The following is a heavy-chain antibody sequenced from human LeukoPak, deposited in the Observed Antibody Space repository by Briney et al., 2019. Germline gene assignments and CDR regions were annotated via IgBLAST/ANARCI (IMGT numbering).Heavy chain of an antibody. CDR2: IWYDGSNK. J-gene: IGHJ5*02. Sequence: GRSLRLSCAASGFTFSRHGMHWVRQAPGKGLEWVALIWYDGSNKYYADSVKGRFTISRDNSKNTLYLQMNSLRAEDTAVYYCAKGEDIVVAWGQGTLVTVSS. V-gene: IGHV3-33*06. D-gene: IGHD2-2*01. CDR1: GFTFSRHG. CDR3: AKGEDIVVA.